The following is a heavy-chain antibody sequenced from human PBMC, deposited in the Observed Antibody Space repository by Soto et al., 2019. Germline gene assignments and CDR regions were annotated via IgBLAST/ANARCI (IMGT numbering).Heavy chain of an antibody. CDR1: GYIFKNYA. Sequence: QVQLVQSGAEVKETGSSVKVSCRSSGYIFKNYAVTWLRQAPGQGLEWMGGIIPVFGTPDYSQKFRGRVTITADESTSTVYMELRSLTSEDTAVYYCEMHLYDYVWGSYRHWGQGTLVTVSS. CDR2: IIPVFGTP. CDR3: EMHLYDYVWGSYRH. D-gene: IGHD3-16*02. J-gene: IGHJ4*02. V-gene: IGHV1-69*01.